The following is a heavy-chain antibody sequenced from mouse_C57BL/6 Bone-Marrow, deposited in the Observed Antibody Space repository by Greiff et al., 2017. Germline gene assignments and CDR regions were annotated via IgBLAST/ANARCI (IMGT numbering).Heavy chain of an antibody. CDR2: ISYDGSN. V-gene: IGHV3-6*01. Sequence: EVQLQESGPGLVKPSQSLSLTCSVTGYSITSGYYWNWIRQFPGNKLEWMGYISYDGSNNYNPSLKNRISITRDTSKNQFFLKLNSVTTEDTATYYCARGGVTDFDYWGQGTTRTGSS. J-gene: IGHJ2*01. D-gene: IGHD2-13*01. CDR3: ARGGVTDFDY. CDR1: GYSITSGYY.